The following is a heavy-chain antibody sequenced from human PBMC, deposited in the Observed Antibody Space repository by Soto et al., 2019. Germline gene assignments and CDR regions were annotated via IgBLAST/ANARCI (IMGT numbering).Heavy chain of an antibody. CDR2: ISGSGGTT. CDR3: AKDLCGGDCLTDH. J-gene: IGHJ4*02. CDR1: GFTFSTYA. V-gene: IGHV3-23*01. Sequence: SLRLSCSASGFTFSTYAMTWVRQAPGKGLEWVSLISGSGGTTYYADSVKGRFTISRDNSKNTLYLQMNSLRVEDTALYYCAKDLCGGDCLTDHWGQGTLVTVSS. D-gene: IGHD2-21*02.